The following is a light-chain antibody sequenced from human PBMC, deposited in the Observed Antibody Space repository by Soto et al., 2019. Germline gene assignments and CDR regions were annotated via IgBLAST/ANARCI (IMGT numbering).Light chain of an antibody. J-gene: IGLJ2*01. CDR2: DNN. V-gene: IGLV1-51*01. Sequence: QSVLTQPPSVSAAPGQKVSISCSGSSSNIGNNYVSWYQQFPGTAPKLLIYDNNKRPSGIPDRFSGSASGTSATLGITGLQTGDEADYYCGTWDPSLSAGVFGGGTKVTVL. CDR3: GTWDPSLSAGV. CDR1: SSNIGNNY.